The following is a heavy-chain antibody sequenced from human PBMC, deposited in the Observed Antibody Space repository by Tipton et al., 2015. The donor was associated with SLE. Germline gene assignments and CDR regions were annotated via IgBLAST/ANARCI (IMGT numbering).Heavy chain of an antibody. J-gene: IGHJ5*02. Sequence: GLVKPSETLSLTCGLSGGSFNGYAWSWIRQAPGKGLEWIAEISHSRNYNYNPSLKSRGTLSLDTSKNQFSLTLTSVTAADTAVYYCVRDGFCRDGVCYRNWFDPWGPGSLVTVSS. D-gene: IGHD5-24*01. CDR1: GGSFNGYA. CDR3: VRDGFCRDGVCYRNWFDP. CDR2: ISHSRNY. V-gene: IGHV4-34*01.